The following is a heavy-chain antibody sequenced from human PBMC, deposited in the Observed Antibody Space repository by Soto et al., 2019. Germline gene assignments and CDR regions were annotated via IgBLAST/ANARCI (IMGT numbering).Heavy chain of an antibody. Sequence: GGSLRLSCAASGFTFSSYSMNWVRQAPGKGLEWVSYISSSSSTIYYADSVKGRFTISRDNAKNSLYLQMNSLRAEDTAVYYCARGMTYYDILTTTFEHWGQGTLVTVSS. CDR1: GFTFSSYS. V-gene: IGHV3-48*01. J-gene: IGHJ1*01. CDR2: ISSSSSTI. CDR3: ARGMTYYDILTTTFEH. D-gene: IGHD3-9*01.